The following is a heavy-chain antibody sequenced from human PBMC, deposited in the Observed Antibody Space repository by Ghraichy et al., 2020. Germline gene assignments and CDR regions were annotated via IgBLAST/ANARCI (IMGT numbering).Heavy chain of an antibody. D-gene: IGHD6-13*01. J-gene: IGHJ4*02. CDR1: GYTLTKLS. V-gene: IGHV1-24*01. CDR2: FDPEDGET. CDR3: ATDSFRSSWYKYYFDY. Sequence: ASVKVSCKVSGYTLTKLSMHWVRQAPGKGLEWMGGFDPEDGETIYAQKFQGRVTMTEDTSTDTAYMELSSLRSEDTAVYYCATDSFRSSWYKYYFDYWGQGTLVTVSS.